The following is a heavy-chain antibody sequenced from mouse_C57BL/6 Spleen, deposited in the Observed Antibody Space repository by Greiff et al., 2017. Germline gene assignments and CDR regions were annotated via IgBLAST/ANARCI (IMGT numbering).Heavy chain of an antibody. V-gene: IGHV1-64*01. CDR1: GYTFTSYW. J-gene: IGHJ2*01. CDR2: IHPNGGST. Sequence: QVQLQQPGAELVKPGASVKLSCKASGYTFTSYWMHWVKQRPGQGLEWIGIIHPNGGSTNYNEKFKSKATLTVEKSSSTAYMQLSSLTSDDSAVYYCAIEGYYFDYWGKGTTLTVSS. CDR3: AIEGYYFDY.